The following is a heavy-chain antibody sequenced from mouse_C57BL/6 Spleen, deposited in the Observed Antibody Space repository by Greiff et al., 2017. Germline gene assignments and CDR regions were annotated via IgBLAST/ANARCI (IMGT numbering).Heavy chain of an antibody. V-gene: IGHV1-53*01. Sequence: VQLQQPGTELVKPGASVKLSCKASGYTFTSYWMHWVKQRPGQGLEWIGNINPSNGGTNYNEKFKSKATLTVDKSSSTAYMQLSSLTSEDSAVYYCARWGAIDYDYDGIDYWGQGTTLTVSS. J-gene: IGHJ2*01. CDR2: INPSNGGT. CDR1: GYTFTSYW. CDR3: ARWGAIDYDYDGIDY. D-gene: IGHD2-4*01.